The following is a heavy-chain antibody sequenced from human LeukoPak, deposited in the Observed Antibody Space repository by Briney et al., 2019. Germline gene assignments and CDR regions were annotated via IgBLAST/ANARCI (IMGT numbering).Heavy chain of an antibody. D-gene: IGHD4-17*01. CDR3: ARETVHY. CDR2: ICGRGITT. J-gene: IGHJ4*02. Sequence: GGSLRLSCEASGFTFSGYEMNWVRQAPGKGLEWISYICGRGITTYYADSVKGRFTVSRDDAKNSVYLQMNSLRADDTALYYCARETVHYWGQGILVTVSS. CDR1: GFTFSGYE. V-gene: IGHV3-48*03.